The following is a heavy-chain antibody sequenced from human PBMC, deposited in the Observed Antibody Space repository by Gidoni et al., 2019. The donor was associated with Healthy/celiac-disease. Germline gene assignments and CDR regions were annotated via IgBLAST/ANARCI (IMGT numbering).Heavy chain of an antibody. Sequence: EVQLVESGGGRVKPVGSLRLSCAASGFTFGSSSMSWVRQAPGKGLEWVSSISSSISNIYYADSVKGRFTISRDNAKNSLYLQMNSLRAEDTAVYYCARDLRGGGANADWYFDLWGRGTLVTVSS. CDR3: ARDLRGGGANADWYFDL. CDR1: GFTFGSSS. D-gene: IGHD3-16*01. V-gene: IGHV3-21*01. J-gene: IGHJ2*01. CDR2: ISSSISNI.